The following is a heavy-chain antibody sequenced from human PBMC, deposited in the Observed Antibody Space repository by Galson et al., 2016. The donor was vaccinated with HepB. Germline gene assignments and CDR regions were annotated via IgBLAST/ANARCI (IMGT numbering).Heavy chain of an antibody. J-gene: IGHJ4*02. CDR3: ARHWAYYFDY. D-gene: IGHD3-16*01. V-gene: IGHV4-39*01. Sequence: SETLSLTCTVSGDSISSSSYYWGWIRQPPGKGLEWIGSIYYSGSTYYNPSLNSRVTISVDTSKNQFSLNLTSVTAADTALYYCARHWAYYFDYWGQGTLVTVSS. CDR2: IYYSGST. CDR1: GDSISSSSYY.